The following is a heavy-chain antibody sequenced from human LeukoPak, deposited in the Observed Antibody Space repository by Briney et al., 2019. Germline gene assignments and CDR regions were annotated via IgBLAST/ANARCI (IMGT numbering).Heavy chain of an antibody. D-gene: IGHD6-13*01. J-gene: IGHJ4*02. CDR1: GFTFSDYY. V-gene: IGHV3-11*01. CDR2: ISSSGSTI. CDR3: VREMIGAAAGPLDY. Sequence: GGSLRLSCAASGFTFSDYYMSWIRQAPGKGLEWVSYISSSGSTIYYADSVKGRLTISRDNAKNSLYLQMNSLRAEDTAVYYCVREMIGAAAGPLDYWGQGTLVTVSS.